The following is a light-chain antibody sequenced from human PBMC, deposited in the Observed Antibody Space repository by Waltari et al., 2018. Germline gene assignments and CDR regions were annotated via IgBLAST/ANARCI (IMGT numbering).Light chain of an antibody. CDR1: SSDVGSYNL. CDR2: EGS. Sequence: QSALTQPASVSGSPGQSITLPCTGTSSDVGSYNLVSWYQQHPGKAPKLMLYEGSKRPSGVSNRFSGAKSGNTASLTISGLQAEDEADYYCYSYAGSNTFVFGGGTKLTVL. V-gene: IGLV2-23*03. CDR3: YSYAGSNTFV. J-gene: IGLJ2*01.